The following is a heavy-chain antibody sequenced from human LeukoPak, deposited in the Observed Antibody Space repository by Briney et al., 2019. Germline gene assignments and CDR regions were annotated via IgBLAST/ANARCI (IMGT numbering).Heavy chain of an antibody. J-gene: IGHJ4*02. CDR3: ARHGNNCSGGSCYPYYFDY. CDR2: IYYSGST. V-gene: IGHV4-39*01. CDR1: GGSISSSSYY. D-gene: IGHD2-15*01. Sequence: SETLSLTCTVSGGSISSSSYYWGWIRQPPGKGLEWLGRIYYSGSTYYTPSLKGRVTISGDTSKNQFSLKLSSVTAADTAVYYCARHGNNCSGGSCYPYYFDYWGQGTLVTVSS.